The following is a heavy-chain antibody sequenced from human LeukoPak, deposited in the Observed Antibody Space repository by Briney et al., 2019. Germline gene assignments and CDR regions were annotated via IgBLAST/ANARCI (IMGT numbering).Heavy chain of an antibody. CDR3: ARVKRGYSYGPLEYYYFYMDV. CDR1: RGSISGYS. J-gene: IGHJ6*03. Sequence: SETLSLTCTVSRGSISGYSWSWIRQSPGGGLEWIGYIYYSGSTNYNPSLKSRVTISVDTSKNQFSLKLSSVTAADTAVYYCARVKRGYSYGPLEYYYFYMDVWGKGTTVTVSS. CDR2: IYYSGST. V-gene: IGHV4-59*01. D-gene: IGHD5-18*01.